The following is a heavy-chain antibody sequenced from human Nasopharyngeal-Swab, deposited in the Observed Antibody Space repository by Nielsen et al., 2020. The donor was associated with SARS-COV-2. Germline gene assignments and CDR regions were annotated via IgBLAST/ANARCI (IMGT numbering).Heavy chain of an antibody. CDR2: ISGSGGST. CDR3: AKVPSGWYSALWY. CDR1: GFTFSSYA. V-gene: IGHV3-23*01. D-gene: IGHD6-19*01. J-gene: IGHJ4*02. Sequence: GESLKISCAASGFTFSSYAMSWVSQAPGKGLEWVSAISGSGGSTYYADSVKGRFTISRDNSKNTLYLQMNSLRAEDTAVYYCAKVPSGWYSALWYWGQGTLVTVSS.